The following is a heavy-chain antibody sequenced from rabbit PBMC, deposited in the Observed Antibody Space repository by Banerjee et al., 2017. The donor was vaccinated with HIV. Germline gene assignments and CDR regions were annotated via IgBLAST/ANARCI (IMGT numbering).Heavy chain of an antibody. CDR3: AKSVWSPAWNL. CDR2: IDTGDGNT. V-gene: IGHV1S40*01. Sequence: QSLEESGGDLVKPGASLTLTCTVSGFSLGSYAMNWVRQAPGKGLEWIGYIDTGDGNTYYASWAKGRFTISKTSSTVTLQMTSLTAADTATYFCAKSVWSPAWNLWGPGTLATVS. CDR1: GFSLGSYA. D-gene: IGHD3-1*01. J-gene: IGHJ4*01.